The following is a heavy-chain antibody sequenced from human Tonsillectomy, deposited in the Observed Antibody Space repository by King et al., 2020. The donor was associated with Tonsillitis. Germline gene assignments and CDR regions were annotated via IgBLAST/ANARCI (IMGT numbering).Heavy chain of an antibody. D-gene: IGHD3-22*01. CDR1: GFTFSSYS. Sequence: VQLVESGGGLVKPGGSLRLSCAASGFTFSSYSMNWVRQAPGKGLEWVSSISVSSNYIYYADSVKGRFTISRDNAKKSLYLQMNSLRAEDTAVYYCASSSGYYYDSSGYYSLEAFDIWGQGTMVTVSS. CDR3: ASSSGYYYDSSGYYSLEAFDI. CDR2: ISVSSNYI. V-gene: IGHV3-21*01. J-gene: IGHJ3*02.